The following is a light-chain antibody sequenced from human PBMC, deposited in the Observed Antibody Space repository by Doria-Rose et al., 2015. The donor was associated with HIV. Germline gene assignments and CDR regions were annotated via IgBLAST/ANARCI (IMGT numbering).Light chain of an antibody. CDR3: QKSNTAPRT. CDR2: AAS. CDR1: QDINNY. J-gene: IGKJ1*01. Sequence: IQVTQSPSSLSASVGDTVTIPCRASQDINNYLAWYQQKRGDTPKLLIYAASILHSGVPSRFSGSGSGTEFTLTISSLQPEDFATYFCQKSNTAPRTFGQGTRVEIK. V-gene: IGKV1-27*01.